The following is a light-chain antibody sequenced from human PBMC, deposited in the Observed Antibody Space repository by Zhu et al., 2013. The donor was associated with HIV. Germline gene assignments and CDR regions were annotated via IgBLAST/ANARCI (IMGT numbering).Light chain of an antibody. V-gene: IGKV1-5*03. CDR2: QTS. J-gene: IGKJ1*01. CDR1: QTLTNW. CDR3: QHYDGHSGT. Sequence: DFQVTQSPSTVSASVGDRVTITCRASQTLTNWLAWYQQKPGKAPKPLIYQTSTLDTGVPSRFSASGSGTQSTLTVSSLQPDDFATYFCQHYDGHSGTFGQGTKVEI.